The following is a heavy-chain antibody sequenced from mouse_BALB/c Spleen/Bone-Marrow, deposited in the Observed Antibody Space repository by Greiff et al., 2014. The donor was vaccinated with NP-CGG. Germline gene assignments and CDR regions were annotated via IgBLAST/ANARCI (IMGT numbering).Heavy chain of an antibody. Sequence: LVKTGASVKISCKASGYSFTGYYIHWVKQSHGKSLEWIGYISCYNGATSYNQKFKGKAIFTVDTSSSTAYMQFNSLTSEDSAVYYCARGGYGNTFYFDYWGQGTTLTVSS. D-gene: IGHD1-1*01. CDR2: ISCYNGAT. CDR3: ARGGYGNTFYFDY. CDR1: GYSFTGYY. V-gene: IGHV1S34*01. J-gene: IGHJ2*01.